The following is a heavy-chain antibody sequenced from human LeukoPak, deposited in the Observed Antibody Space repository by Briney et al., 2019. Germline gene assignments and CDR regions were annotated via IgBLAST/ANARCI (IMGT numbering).Heavy chain of an antibody. CDR2: IKADGGEK. CDR3: AREGSVAGTFDLDY. J-gene: IGHJ4*02. CDR1: GFTFSTYW. V-gene: IGHV3-7*01. Sequence: PGGSLRLSCAASGFTFSTYWMNWFRQTPGKGLEWVAKIKADGGEKDHVASVKGRFTISRDNAKNSLYLQMNSLRAEDTAVYYCAREGSVAGTFDLDYWGQGTLVTVSS. D-gene: IGHD6-19*01.